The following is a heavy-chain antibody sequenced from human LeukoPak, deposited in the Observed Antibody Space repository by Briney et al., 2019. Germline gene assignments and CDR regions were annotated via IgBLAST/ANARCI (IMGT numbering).Heavy chain of an antibody. V-gene: IGHV3-33*05. D-gene: IGHD2-21*02. Sequence: HPGGSLRLSCEASGFNFGDFGMHWVRQAPGKGLEWVAAIQYDGSRIYHSDAVKGRFTISRDNSKNTLYLEMHSLRVDDTALYYCARQRLGCSSGDCYSFDFWGQGTLVTVSS. CDR2: IQYDGSRI. CDR1: GFNFGDFG. J-gene: IGHJ4*02. CDR3: ARQRLGCSSGDCYSFDF.